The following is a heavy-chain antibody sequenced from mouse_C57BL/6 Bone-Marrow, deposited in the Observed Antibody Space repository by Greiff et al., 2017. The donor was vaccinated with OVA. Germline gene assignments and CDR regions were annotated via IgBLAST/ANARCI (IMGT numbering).Heavy chain of an antibody. D-gene: IGHD1-1*01. CDR3: ARLGYYYGSSYGWYFDY. J-gene: IGHJ2*01. CDR2: IYPGDGDT. Sequence: VQLQQSGAELVKPGASVKISCKASGYAFSSYWMNWVKQRPGKGLEWIGQIYPGDGDTNYNGKFKGKATLTADKSYSTAYMQLSSLTSEDSAVYFCARLGYYYGSSYGWYFDYWGQGTTLTVSS. V-gene: IGHV1-80*01. CDR1: GYAFSSYW.